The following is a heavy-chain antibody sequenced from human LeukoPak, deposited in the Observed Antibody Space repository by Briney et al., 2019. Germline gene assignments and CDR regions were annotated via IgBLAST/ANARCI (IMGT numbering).Heavy chain of an antibody. CDR2: IYYGGST. CDR1: GGSISSSGYY. Sequence: SETLSLTCTVSGGSISSSGYYWGWIRQPPGKGLEWIAGIYYGGSTYYNPSLKSRVTISVDTSKNQLSLKLSSLTAADTAVYYCARHEYSGSYYGLSWFDPWGQGTLVTVSS. J-gene: IGHJ5*02. CDR3: ARHEYSGSYYGLSWFDP. D-gene: IGHD1-26*01. V-gene: IGHV4-39*01.